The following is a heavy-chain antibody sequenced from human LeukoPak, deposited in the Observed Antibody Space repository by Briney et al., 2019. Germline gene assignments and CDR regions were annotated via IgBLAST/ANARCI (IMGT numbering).Heavy chain of an antibody. CDR2: ISGSGGST. Sequence: GGSLRLSCVASGFTFSNYWMSWVRQAPGKGLEWVSAISGSGGSTYYADSVKGRFTISRDNSKNTLYLQMNSLRAEDTAVYYCAKCARGATPNCYFDYWGQGTLVTVSS. V-gene: IGHV3-23*01. J-gene: IGHJ4*02. CDR3: AKCARGATPNCYFDY. D-gene: IGHD1-26*01. CDR1: GFTFSNYW.